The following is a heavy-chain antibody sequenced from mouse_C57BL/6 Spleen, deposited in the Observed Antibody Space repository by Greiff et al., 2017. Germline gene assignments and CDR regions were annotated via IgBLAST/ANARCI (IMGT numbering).Heavy chain of an antibody. Sequence: QVQLQQPGAELVKPGASVTLSCKASGYTFTSYWMHWVKQRPGQGLEWIGMIHPNSGSTNYNEKFKSKATLTVDKSSSTAYMQLSSLTSEDSAVYYCATSYDGYYDAMDYWGQGTSVTVSS. CDR3: ATSYDGYYDAMDY. D-gene: IGHD2-3*01. J-gene: IGHJ4*01. V-gene: IGHV1-64*01. CDR2: IHPNSGST. CDR1: GYTFTSYW.